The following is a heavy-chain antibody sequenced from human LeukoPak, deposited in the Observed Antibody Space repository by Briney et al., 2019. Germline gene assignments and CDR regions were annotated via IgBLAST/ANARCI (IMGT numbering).Heavy chain of an antibody. CDR3: LTIVETTIDALDI. J-gene: IGHJ3*02. D-gene: IGHD1-26*01. CDR2: INPDDEST. Sequence: GGSLRLSRAASGFTFRKYWLHWVRQAPGKGLVWVSRINPDDESTSYADSVKGRFTISRDNAKSTLYLQMNSLRAEDTAVYYCLTIVETTIDALDIWGQGTMVTVSS. V-gene: IGHV3-74*01. CDR1: GFTFRKYW.